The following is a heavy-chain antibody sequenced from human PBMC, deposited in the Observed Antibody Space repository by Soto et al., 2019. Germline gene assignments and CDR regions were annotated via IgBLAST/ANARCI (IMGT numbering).Heavy chain of an antibody. CDR2: IKQDGSEK. Sequence: GGSLRLSCAASGFMFSSLWMSWVRQAPGKGLEWVANIKQDGSEKYYVDSVKGRFTISRDNAKNSLYLQMNSLRAEDTAVYYCARDFKSSLYYFDYWGQGTLVTVSS. V-gene: IGHV3-7*01. D-gene: IGHD2-15*01. CDR1: GFMFSSLW. CDR3: ARDFKSSLYYFDY. J-gene: IGHJ4*02.